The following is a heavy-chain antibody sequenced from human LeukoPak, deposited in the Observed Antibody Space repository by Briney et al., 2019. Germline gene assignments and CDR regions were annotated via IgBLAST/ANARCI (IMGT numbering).Heavy chain of an antibody. CDR2: FDPEDGET. CDR3: ATVRFKRGSYLYYFDY. D-gene: IGHD1-26*01. J-gene: IGHJ4*02. CDR1: GYTLTELS. V-gene: IGHV1-24*01. Sequence: ASVTVSCKVSGYTLTELSMHWVRQAPGKGLEWMGGFDPEDGETIYAQKFQGRVTMTEDTSTDTAYMELSSLRSEDTAVYYCATVRFKRGSYLYYFDYWGQGTLVTVSS.